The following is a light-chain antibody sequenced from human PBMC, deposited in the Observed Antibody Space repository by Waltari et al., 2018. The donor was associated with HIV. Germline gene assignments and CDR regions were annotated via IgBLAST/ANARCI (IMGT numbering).Light chain of an antibody. CDR3: QQSYSTLIT. CDR1: QSISSY. V-gene: IGKV1-39*01. Sequence: DIEMTQSPASLSASVGDRVTITCRASQSISSYLNWYQQKPGKSPELLIYAASTLQSWVPARFSGSGSGTDFTLTISSLQPEDFATYYCQQSYSTLITFGGGTK. J-gene: IGKJ4*01. CDR2: AAS.